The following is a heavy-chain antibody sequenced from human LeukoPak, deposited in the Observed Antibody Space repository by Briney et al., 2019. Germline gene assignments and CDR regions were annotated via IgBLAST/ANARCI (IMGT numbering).Heavy chain of an antibody. CDR2: IKSDDSST. CDR1: GFTFSSYW. J-gene: IGHJ4*02. V-gene: IGHV3-74*01. CDR3: TTIRPDY. D-gene: IGHD5-12*01. Sequence: PVGSLRLSCAASGFTFSSYWMHWVRQAPGKGLVWVSRIKSDDSSTDYADSVKGRFTISRDNAKNTLYLQMNSLRAEDTAVYYCTTIRPDYWGQGTLVTVSS.